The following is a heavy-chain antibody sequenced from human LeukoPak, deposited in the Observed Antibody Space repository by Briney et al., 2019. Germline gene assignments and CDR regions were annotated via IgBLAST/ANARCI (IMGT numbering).Heavy chain of an antibody. CDR3: AKAVLMITFGGVTS. CDR1: GFTFSTFA. CDR2: IFPSGGET. J-gene: IGHJ5*02. D-gene: IGHD3-16*01. V-gene: IGHV3-23*01. Sequence: GGSLRLSCAASGFTFSTFAMIWVRQPPGKGLEWVSSIFPSGGETHYADSVRGRFTISRDNSKSTLSLQMNSLRAEDTAVYYCAKAVLMITFGGVTSWGQGTLVTVSS.